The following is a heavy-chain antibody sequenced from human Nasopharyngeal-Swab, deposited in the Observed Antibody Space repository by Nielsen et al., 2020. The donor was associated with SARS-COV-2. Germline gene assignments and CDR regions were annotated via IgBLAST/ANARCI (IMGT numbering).Heavy chain of an antibody. J-gene: IGHJ1*01. Sequence: LKISWAASGFTFDAYAMHWVRQAPGKGLEWVSGISWNSVRIGYAASVKGRFTISRDNAKNSLYLQMNNLRAEDTALYYCVKDTDIVAAGRGYFQHWGQGTLVTVSS. V-gene: IGHV3-9*01. CDR2: ISWNSVRI. CDR1: GFTFDAYA. D-gene: IGHD6-13*01. CDR3: VKDTDIVAAGRGYFQH.